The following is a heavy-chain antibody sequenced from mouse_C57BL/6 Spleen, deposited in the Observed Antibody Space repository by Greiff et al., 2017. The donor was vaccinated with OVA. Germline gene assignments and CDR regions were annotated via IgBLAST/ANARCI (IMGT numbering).Heavy chain of an antibody. V-gene: IGHV5-9-1*02. CDR1: GFTFSSYA. J-gene: IGHJ1*03. D-gene: IGHD1-1*01. Sequence: EVHLVESGEGLVKPGGSLKLSCAASGFTFSSYAMSWVRQTPEKRLEWVAYISSGGDYIYYADTVKGRFTISRDNARNTLYLQMSSLKSEDTAMYYCTREGYCYGSSQFYVDVWGTGTTVTVSS. CDR3: TREGYCYGSSQFYVDV. CDR2: ISSGGDYI.